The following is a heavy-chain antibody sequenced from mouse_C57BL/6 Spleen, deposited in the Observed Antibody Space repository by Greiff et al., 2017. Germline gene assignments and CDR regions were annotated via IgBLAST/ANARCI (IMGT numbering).Heavy chain of an antibody. CDR1: GYTFTDYY. V-gene: IGHV1-26*01. CDR2: INPNNGGT. CDR3: VYGYDAWFAY. D-gene: IGHD2-2*01. Sequence: EVQLQQSGPELVKPGASVKISCKASGYTFTDYYMNWVKQSHGKSLEWIGDINPNNGGTSYNQKFKGKATLTVAKSSSTAYMELRSLTSEDSAVYYCVYGYDAWFAYWGQGTLVTVSA. J-gene: IGHJ3*01.